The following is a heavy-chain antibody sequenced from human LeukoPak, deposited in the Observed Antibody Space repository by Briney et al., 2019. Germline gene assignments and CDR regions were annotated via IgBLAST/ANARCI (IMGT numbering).Heavy chain of an antibody. CDR1: GGSISSSSYY. V-gene: IGHV4-39*07. J-gene: IGHJ4*02. Sequence: SETLSLTCTVSGGSISSSSYYWGWIRQPPGKGLEWIGSIYYSGSTYYNPSLKSRVTISVDTSKNQFSLKLSSVTAADTAVYYCARTPSVYCSGGNCYPGHFDYWGQGTLVTVSS. CDR3: ARTPSVYCSGGNCYPGHFDY. CDR2: IYYSGST. D-gene: IGHD2-15*01.